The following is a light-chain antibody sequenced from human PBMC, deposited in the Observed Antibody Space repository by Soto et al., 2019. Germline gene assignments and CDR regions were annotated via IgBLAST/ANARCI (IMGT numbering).Light chain of an antibody. CDR1: HNIYTN. CDR2: GAS. J-gene: IGKJ2*01. CDR3: QQYTNWPPFMYT. V-gene: IGKV3-15*01. Sequence: EIVMTQSPGTLSGSPGETVTLSCSASHNIYTNLAWYQQRRGQAPRLLIYGASTRASAIPARFSASGSGTEFTLTISSLESEDFSVYYWQQYTNWPPFMYTFGPGPRLEI.